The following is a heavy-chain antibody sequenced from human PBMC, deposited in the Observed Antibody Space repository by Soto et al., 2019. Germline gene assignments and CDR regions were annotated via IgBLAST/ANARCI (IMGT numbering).Heavy chain of an antibody. CDR2: ISYDGSNN. V-gene: IGHV3-30*18. J-gene: IGHJ4*02. CDR3: AKDGHPYSSGWWDRTLPSY. Sequence: QVQLVESGGGVVQPGRSLRLSCAASGFTFNTYGMHWVRQAPGKGLEWVAVISYDGSNNYYADSVKGRFTISRDNSKNPLYLQMNSLRAEDTAVYYCAKDGHPYSSGWWDRTLPSYWGQGSLVTVSS. D-gene: IGHD6-19*01. CDR1: GFTFNTYG.